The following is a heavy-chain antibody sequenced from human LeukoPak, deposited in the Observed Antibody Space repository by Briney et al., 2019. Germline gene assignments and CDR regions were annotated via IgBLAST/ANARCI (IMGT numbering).Heavy chain of an antibody. J-gene: IGHJ4*02. CDR3: ARQSTANGDYDY. Sequence: PSETLSLTCTVSGGSISSSSYYWGWIRQPPGKGLEWIGSIYYSGSTYYNPSLKSRGTISVDTSKNQFSLKLSSVTAADTAVYYCARQSTANGDYDYWGQGTLVTVSS. CDR1: GGSISSSSYY. D-gene: IGHD4-17*01. CDR2: IYYSGST. V-gene: IGHV4-39*01.